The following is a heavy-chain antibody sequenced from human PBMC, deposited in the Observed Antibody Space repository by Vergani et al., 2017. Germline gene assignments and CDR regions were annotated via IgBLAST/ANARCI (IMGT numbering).Heavy chain of an antibody. Sequence: QVQLQQWGAGLLKPSETLSLTCAVYGGSFSGYYWSWIRQPPGKGLEWIGEINHSGSTNYNPSLKSRVTISVDTSKNQFSLKLSSVTAADTAVYYCARGSAVAGLDYWGQGTLVTVSS. CDR3: ARGSAVAGLDY. CDR2: INHSGST. V-gene: IGHV4-34*01. D-gene: IGHD6-19*01. CDR1: GGSFSGYY. J-gene: IGHJ4*02.